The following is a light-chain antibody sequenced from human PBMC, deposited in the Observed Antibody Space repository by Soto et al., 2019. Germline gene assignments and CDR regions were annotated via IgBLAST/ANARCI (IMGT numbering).Light chain of an antibody. CDR3: QQHYSYPRWT. Sequence: AIRMTQSPSSLSASTGDRVTVTCRASQGISSYLAWYQQKPGKAPKLLIYAASTLQSGVPSRFSGSGSGTDFTLTISCLQSEDFATYYCQQHYSYPRWTFGQGTKVEIK. V-gene: IGKV1-8*01. CDR1: QGISSY. CDR2: AAS. J-gene: IGKJ1*01.